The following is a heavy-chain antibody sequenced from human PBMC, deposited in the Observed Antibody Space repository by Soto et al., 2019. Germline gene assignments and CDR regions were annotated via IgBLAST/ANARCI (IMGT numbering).Heavy chain of an antibody. D-gene: IGHD2-2*01. Sequence: SQTLSLTCAISGDSVSSNITAWNWIRQSPSRGLEWLARTYYRSKWYNDYALSVKSRITINPDTSKNQFSLQLNSVTPEDTATYYCAHRGFLGYCSSTSCQGAFNWFDPWGQGTLVTVSS. CDR1: GDSVSSNITA. CDR2: TYYRSKWYN. V-gene: IGHV6-1*01. J-gene: IGHJ5*02. CDR3: AHRGFLGYCSSTSCQGAFNWFDP.